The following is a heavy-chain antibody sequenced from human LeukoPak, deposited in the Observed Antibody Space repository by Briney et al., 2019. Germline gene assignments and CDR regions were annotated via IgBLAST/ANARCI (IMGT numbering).Heavy chain of an antibody. Sequence: GGSLRLSCAASGFTFSSYGMHWVRQAPGKGLEWVAVIWYDGNNKYYADSVKGRFTISRDNAKNSLYLQMNSLRAEDTAVYYCARPMYSGSPFDYWGQGTLVTVSS. J-gene: IGHJ4*02. V-gene: IGHV3-33*01. CDR3: ARPMYSGSPFDY. D-gene: IGHD1-26*01. CDR1: GFTFSSYG. CDR2: IWYDGNNK.